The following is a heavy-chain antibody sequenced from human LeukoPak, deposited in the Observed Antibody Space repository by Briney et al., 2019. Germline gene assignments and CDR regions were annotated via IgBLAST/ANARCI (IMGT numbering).Heavy chain of an antibody. V-gene: IGHV4-38-2*02. CDR3: ARDSSGWFEY. D-gene: IGHD6-19*01. J-gene: IGHJ4*02. CDR2: VFRNGNT. Sequence: SETLSLTCTVSDYAISRGYYWGWIRQPPGKGLEWIGSVFRNGNTHYNPSLNRRVTISVDESKNQFSLKLNSVTAADMAVYYCARDSSGWFEYWGQGTLVTVSS. CDR1: DYAISRGYY.